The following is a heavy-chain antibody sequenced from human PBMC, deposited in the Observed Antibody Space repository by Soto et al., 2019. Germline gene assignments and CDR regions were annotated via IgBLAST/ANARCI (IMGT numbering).Heavy chain of an antibody. Sequence: GGSLRLSCAASGFTFSSYGTHWVRQAPGKGLEWVAVISYDGSNKYYADSVKGRFTISRDNSKNTLYLQMNSLRSEDTAVYYCARGLMYYYGSGSPQGAWFDPWGQGPLVTVSS. CDR1: GFTFSSYG. J-gene: IGHJ5*02. D-gene: IGHD3-10*01. CDR2: ISYDGSNK. V-gene: IGHV3-30*03. CDR3: ARGLMYYYGSGSPQGAWFDP.